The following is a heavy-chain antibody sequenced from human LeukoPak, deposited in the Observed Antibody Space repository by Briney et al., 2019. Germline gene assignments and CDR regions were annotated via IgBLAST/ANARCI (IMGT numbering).Heavy chain of an antibody. Sequence: PSETLSLTCTVSGGSISSYYWSWIRLPPGKGLEWLGYIYYSGSTNYNPSLKSRVTISVDTSKNQFSLKLSSMTAADTAVYYCARGAAIFGVVIPDAFDIWGQGTMVTVSS. J-gene: IGHJ3*02. CDR1: GGSISSYY. V-gene: IGHV4-59*01. D-gene: IGHD3-3*01. CDR2: IYYSGST. CDR3: ARGAAIFGVVIPDAFDI.